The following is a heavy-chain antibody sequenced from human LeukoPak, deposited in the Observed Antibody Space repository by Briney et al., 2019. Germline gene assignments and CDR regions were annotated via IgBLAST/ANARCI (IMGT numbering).Heavy chain of an antibody. CDR2: IFPSGGEI. D-gene: IGHD3-3*01. Sequence: GGSLRLSCAASGFTFSTFAMIWVRQPPGKGLEWVSSIFPSGGEIHYADSVKGRFTISRDNSKNTLYLQMNSLRAEDTALYYCVRDFEWSFDTWAQGTLVTVSS. CDR3: VRDFEWSFDT. J-gene: IGHJ4*02. V-gene: IGHV3-23*01. CDR1: GFTFSTFA.